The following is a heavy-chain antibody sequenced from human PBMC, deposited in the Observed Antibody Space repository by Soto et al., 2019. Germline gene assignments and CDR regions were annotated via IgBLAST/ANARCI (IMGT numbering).Heavy chain of an antibody. CDR3: ARGVPYFDY. CDR1: GFTFSNYD. Sequence: GGSLRLSCAASGFTFSNYDMHWVRQAPGKGLVWVSRINSDGSSTRYADSVKGRFTISRDNAKNTLYLQMNSLRAEDTAVYYCARGVPYFDYWGQGTLVTVSS. J-gene: IGHJ4*02. D-gene: IGHD6-6*01. CDR2: INSDGSST. V-gene: IGHV3-74*01.